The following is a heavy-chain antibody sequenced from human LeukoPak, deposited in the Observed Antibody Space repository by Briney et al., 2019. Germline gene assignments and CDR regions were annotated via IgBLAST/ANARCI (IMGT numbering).Heavy chain of an antibody. Sequence: GGSLRLSCAASGFTFDDYAMHWVRQAPGKGLEWVSGISWNSGSTYYADSVKGRFTISRDNSKNTLYLQMNSLRAEDTAVYYCAKGGREVRDYYYGMDVWGQGTTVTVSS. D-gene: IGHD2-2*01. J-gene: IGHJ6*02. CDR3: AKGGREVRDYYYGMDV. CDR2: ISWNSGST. V-gene: IGHV3-23*01. CDR1: GFTFDDYA.